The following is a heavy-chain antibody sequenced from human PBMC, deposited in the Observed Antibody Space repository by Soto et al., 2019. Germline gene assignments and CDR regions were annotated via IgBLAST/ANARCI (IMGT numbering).Heavy chain of an antibody. CDR3: ARGLRLDDFSYYMDV. Sequence: SETLSLTCAVYGGSFSGYYWSWIRQPPGKGLEWIGEINQSGSTNYNPSLKSRVTISIDTSKNHFALRLSSVTAADTAFYYCARGLRLDDFSYYMDVWGKGTTVTVSS. CDR1: GGSFSGYY. D-gene: IGHD3-3*01. CDR2: INQSGST. J-gene: IGHJ6*03. V-gene: IGHV4-34*01.